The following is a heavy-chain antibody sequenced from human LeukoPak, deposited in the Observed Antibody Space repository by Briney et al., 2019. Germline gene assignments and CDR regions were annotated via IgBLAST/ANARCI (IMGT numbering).Heavy chain of an antibody. CDR2: IYYSGST. V-gene: IGHV4-39*01. J-gene: IGHJ4*02. CDR3: ARRGTVTTERFDY. Sequence: SQTLSLTCTVSGGFTGSGNYYWGWIRQPPGKGLEWIGSIYYSGSTYYNPSLKSRVTISVDTSKNQFSLKLSSVTAADTAVYYCARRGTVTTERFDYWGQGTLVTVSS. CDR1: GGFTGSGNYY. D-gene: IGHD4-11*01.